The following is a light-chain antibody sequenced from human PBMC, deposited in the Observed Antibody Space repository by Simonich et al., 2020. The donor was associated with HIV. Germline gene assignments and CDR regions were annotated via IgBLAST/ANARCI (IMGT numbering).Light chain of an antibody. Sequence: DIVMTQSPDSLAVSLGERATINCKSSQSVLYSSNNKNYLVWYQQKPGQPPKLLIYGASTRESGVPDRFSGSGSGTDFTLTISSLQAEDVAVYYCQQYYSTLWTFGQGTKVEIK. CDR1: QSVLYSSNNKNY. J-gene: IGKJ1*01. V-gene: IGKV4-1*01. CDR2: GAS. CDR3: QQYYSTLWT.